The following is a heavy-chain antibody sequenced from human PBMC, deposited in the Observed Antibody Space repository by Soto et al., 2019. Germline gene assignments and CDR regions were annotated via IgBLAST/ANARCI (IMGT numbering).Heavy chain of an antibody. CDR1: GGSISSSSYY. CDR3: ARPSRGGNSRLWFDP. D-gene: IGHD2-21*02. Sequence: SETLSLTCTVSGGSISSSSYYWGWIRQPPGKGLEWIGSIYYSGSTYYNPSLKSRVTISVDTSKNQFSLKLSSVTAADTAVYYCARPSRGGNSRLWFDPWGQGTLVTVSS. J-gene: IGHJ5*02. V-gene: IGHV4-39*01. CDR2: IYYSGST.